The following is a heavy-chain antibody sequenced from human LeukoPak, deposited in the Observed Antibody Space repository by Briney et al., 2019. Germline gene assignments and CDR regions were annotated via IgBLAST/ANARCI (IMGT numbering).Heavy chain of an antibody. CDR3: ARDRIAAAGTNFDY. CDR2: IRYDGSNK. V-gene: IGHV3-30*02. D-gene: IGHD6-13*01. Sequence: GGSLRLSCAASGFTFSSYGMHWVRQAPGKGLEWVAFIRYDGSNKYCADSVKGRFTISRDNSKNTLYLQMNSLRAEDTAVYYCARDRIAAAGTNFDYWGQGTLVTVSS. CDR1: GFTFSSYG. J-gene: IGHJ4*02.